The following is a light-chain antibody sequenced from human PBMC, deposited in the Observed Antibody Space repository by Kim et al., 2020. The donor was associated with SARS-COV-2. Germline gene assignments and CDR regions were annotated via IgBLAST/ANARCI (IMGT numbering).Light chain of an antibody. V-gene: IGKV1-39*01. CDR1: ESIGTS. CDR3: QESEHTPYT. J-gene: IGKJ2*01. Sequence: SASVGDRVTIHCRARESIGTSLSWYQQKPGKAPKLLIYAAFSLQSGVPSRFSGSGSGTDFALTISSLQPEDFATYFCQESEHTPYTFGQGTKLEIK. CDR2: AAF.